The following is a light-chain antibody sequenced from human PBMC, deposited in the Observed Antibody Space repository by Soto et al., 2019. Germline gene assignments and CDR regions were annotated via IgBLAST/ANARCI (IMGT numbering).Light chain of an antibody. CDR3: SSYTSGSTLYV. V-gene: IGLV2-14*01. J-gene: IGLJ1*01. CDR2: DVS. Sequence: QSVLTQPASVSGSPGQSITISCTGTSSDVGGYSYVSWYQQHPGKAPKRMIYDVSNRPSGVSNRFSGSKSGNTASLTISGLQAEDEADYYCSSYTSGSTLYVFGTGTKVTVL. CDR1: SSDVGGYSY.